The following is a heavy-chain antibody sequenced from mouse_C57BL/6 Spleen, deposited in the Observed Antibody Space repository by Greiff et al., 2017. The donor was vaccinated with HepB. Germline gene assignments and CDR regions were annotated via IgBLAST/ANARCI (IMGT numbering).Heavy chain of an antibody. Sequence: VQLQQSGPELVKPGASVKIPCKASGYTFPDYNMDWVKQSHGKSLEWIGDINPNNGGTIYNQKFKGKATLTVDKSSSTAYMELRSLTSEDTAVYYCARRYSNPWYFDVWGTGTTVTVSS. CDR3: ARRYSNPWYFDV. CDR1: GYTFPDYN. CDR2: INPNNGGT. V-gene: IGHV1-18*01. J-gene: IGHJ1*03. D-gene: IGHD2-5*01.